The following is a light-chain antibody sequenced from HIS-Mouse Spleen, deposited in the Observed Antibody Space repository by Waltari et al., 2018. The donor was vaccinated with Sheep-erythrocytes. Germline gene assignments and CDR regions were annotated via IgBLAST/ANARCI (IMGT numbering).Light chain of an antibody. Sequence: QSALTQPPSVSGSPGPSFTISCTGNSSDAGGYNYAALYQQHPGKAPKLMIYDVSKRPSGVPDRFSGSKSGNTASLTISGLQAEDEADYYCCSYAGSYNHVFATGTKVTVL. CDR1: SSDAGGYNY. CDR3: CSYAGSYNHV. CDR2: DVS. J-gene: IGLJ1*01. V-gene: IGLV2-11*01.